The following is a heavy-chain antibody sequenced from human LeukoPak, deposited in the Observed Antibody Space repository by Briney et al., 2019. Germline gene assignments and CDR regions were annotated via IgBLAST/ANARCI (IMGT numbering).Heavy chain of an antibody. CDR2: ISDDGSNK. J-gene: IGHJ4*02. Sequence: GGSLRLSCAASGFTFRSYGRHWVRQAPGKGLEWVAVISDDGSNKYYADSVKGRFSISRDNSKNTLYLQMNSLRAEDTAVYYCATLSGYDWDYWGQGTLVTVSS. V-gene: IGHV3-30*03. CDR1: GFTFRSYG. D-gene: IGHD5-12*01. CDR3: ATLSGYDWDY.